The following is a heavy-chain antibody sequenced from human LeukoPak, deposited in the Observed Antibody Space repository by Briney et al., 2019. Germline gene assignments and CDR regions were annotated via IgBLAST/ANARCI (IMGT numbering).Heavy chain of an antibody. V-gene: IGHV4-59*08. D-gene: IGHD1-1*01. CDR1: GDSISSYY. CDR3: ARQGTRGVDY. J-gene: IGHJ4*02. Sequence: PSETLSLTCTVCGDSISSYYWSWIRQPPGEGLEGIGYIYYSGSTNYNPSLNSRVTISVDTSKNQFSLKLSSVTAGDTAVYYCARQGTRGVDYWGQGTLVTVSS. CDR2: IYYSGST.